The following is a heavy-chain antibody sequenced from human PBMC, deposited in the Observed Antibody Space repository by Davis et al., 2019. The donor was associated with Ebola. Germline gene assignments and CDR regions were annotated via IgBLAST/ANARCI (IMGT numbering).Heavy chain of an antibody. D-gene: IGHD3-22*01. CDR2: ISSSSSYI. CDR1: GFRFSSYV. CDR3: AREQYYYDSSGYYSK. J-gene: IGHJ4*02. V-gene: IGHV3-21*04. Sequence: GESLKISCVASGFRFSSYVMSWVRQAPGKGLEWVSSISSSSSYIYYADSVKGRFTISRDNAKNSLYLQMNSLRAEDTAVYYCAREQYYYDSSGYYSKWGQGTLVTVSS.